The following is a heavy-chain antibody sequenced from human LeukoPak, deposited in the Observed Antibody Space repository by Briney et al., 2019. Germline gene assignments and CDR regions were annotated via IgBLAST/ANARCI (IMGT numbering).Heavy chain of an antibody. V-gene: IGHV4-34*01. CDR1: GGSFSGYY. CDR3: ARGSDIPKPNWFDP. Sequence: SETLSLTCAVYGGSFSGYYWSWIRQPPGKGLEWIGEINHSGSTNYNPSLKSRVTISVDTSKNQFSLKLSSVTAADTAVYYCARGSDIPKPNWFDPWDQGTLATVSS. CDR2: INHSGST. D-gene: IGHD3-9*01. J-gene: IGHJ5*02.